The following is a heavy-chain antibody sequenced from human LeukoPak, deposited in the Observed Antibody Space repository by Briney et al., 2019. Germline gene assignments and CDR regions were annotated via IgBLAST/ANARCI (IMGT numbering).Heavy chain of an antibody. Sequence: SETLSLTCTVSGDSISGSNYHWGWIRQPPGKGLEWLGTVHHTGRAFYNPSLRGRTTVSVDTSKNEFSLKLTSVTAADTAVYYCAREPDAWGQGILVIVSS. V-gene: IGHV4-39*07. CDR2: VHHTGRA. CDR3: AREPDA. CDR1: GDSISGSNYH. J-gene: IGHJ5*02.